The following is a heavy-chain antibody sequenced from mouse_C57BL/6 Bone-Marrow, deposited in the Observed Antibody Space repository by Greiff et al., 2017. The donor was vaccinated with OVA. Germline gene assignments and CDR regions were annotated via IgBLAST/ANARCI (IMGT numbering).Heavy chain of an antibody. Sequence: EVKVVESGGGLVKPGGSLKLSCAASGFTFSDYGMHWVRQAPEKGLEWVAYISSGSSTIYYADTVKGRFTISRDNAKNTLFLQMTSLRSEDTAMYYCAREFDYDVDAMDYWGQGTSVTVSS. CDR3: AREFDYDVDAMDY. V-gene: IGHV5-17*01. CDR1: GFTFSDYG. CDR2: ISSGSSTI. D-gene: IGHD2-4*01. J-gene: IGHJ4*01.